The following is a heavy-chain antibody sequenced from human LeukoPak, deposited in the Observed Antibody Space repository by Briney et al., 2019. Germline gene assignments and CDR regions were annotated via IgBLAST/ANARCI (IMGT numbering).Heavy chain of an antibody. CDR1: GDSISSYY. V-gene: IGHV4-59*01. Sequence: SETLSLTCSVSGDSISSYYWSWIRQPPGKGLEWIGYIHYSGRTNYSPSLKSRVTISVDTSKNQFSLKLSFVTAADTAMYYCARSDYHNSGSHTVFDAFDIWGQGTRVTVSS. CDR3: ARSDYHNSGSHTVFDAFDI. CDR2: IHYSGRT. D-gene: IGHD3-10*01. J-gene: IGHJ3*02.